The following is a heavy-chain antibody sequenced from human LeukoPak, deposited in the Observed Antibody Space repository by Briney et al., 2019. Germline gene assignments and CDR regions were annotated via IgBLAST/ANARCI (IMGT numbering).Heavy chain of an antibody. V-gene: IGHV4-59*01. CDR1: GGSISSYY. J-gene: IGHJ4*02. Sequence: SETLSLTCTVSGGSISSYYWSWIRQPPGKGLEWIGYIYYSGSTNYNPSLKSRVTISVDTSKNQFSLKLSSVTAADTAVYYCARHYDYGGKSLDYWGQGTLVTVSS. CDR2: IYYSGST. CDR3: ARHYDYGGKSLDY. D-gene: IGHD4-23*01.